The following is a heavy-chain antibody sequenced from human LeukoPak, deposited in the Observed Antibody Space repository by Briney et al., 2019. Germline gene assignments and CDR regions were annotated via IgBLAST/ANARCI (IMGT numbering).Heavy chain of an antibody. CDR2: INPNSGGT. Sequence: ASVKVSCKASGYTFTGYYMHWVRQAPGQGLEWMGWINPNSGGTNYAQKFQGRVTMTRDTSIRTAYMELTRLRSDDTAVYYCATRGYTSGWYEDYWGQGTLVTVSS. CDR3: ATRGYTSGWYEDY. V-gene: IGHV1-2*02. J-gene: IGHJ4*02. D-gene: IGHD6-19*01. CDR1: GYTFTGYY.